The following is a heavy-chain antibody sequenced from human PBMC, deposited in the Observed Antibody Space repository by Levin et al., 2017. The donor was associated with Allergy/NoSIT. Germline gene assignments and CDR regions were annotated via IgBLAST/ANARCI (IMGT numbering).Heavy chain of an antibody. V-gene: IGHV6-1*01. CDR3: AIGYSGYDSVGAYYYYGMDG. J-gene: IGHJ6*02. D-gene: IGHD5-12*01. CDR1: GDSVSSNSAA. Sequence: SQTLSLPCAISGDSVSSNSAAWNWIRQSPSRGLEWLGRTYYRSKWYNDYAVSVKSRITINPDTSKNQFSLQLNSVTPEDTAVYYCAIGYSGYDSVGAYYYYGMDGWGQGTTVTVSS. CDR2: TYYRSKWYN.